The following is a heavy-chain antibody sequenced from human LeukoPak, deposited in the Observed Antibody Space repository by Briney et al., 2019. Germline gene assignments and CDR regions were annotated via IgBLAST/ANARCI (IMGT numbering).Heavy chain of an antibody. D-gene: IGHD2-2*02. CDR3: ARRYCSSTSCYNLDYGMDV. Sequence: GGSLRLSCAASGFTFSSYAMHWVRQAPGKGLEWVAVISYDGSNKYYADSVKGRFTISRDNSKNTLYLQMNSLRAEDTAVYYCARRYCSSTSCYNLDYGMDVWGQGTTVTVSS. J-gene: IGHJ6*02. CDR2: ISYDGSNK. CDR1: GFTFSSYA. V-gene: IGHV3-30-3*01.